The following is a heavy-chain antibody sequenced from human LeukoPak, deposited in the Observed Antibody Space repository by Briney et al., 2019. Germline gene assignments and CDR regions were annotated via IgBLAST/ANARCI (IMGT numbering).Heavy chain of an antibody. CDR1: GGSFSGYY. CDR3: ARGLRRSSRVWYFDL. J-gene: IGHJ2*01. V-gene: IGHV4-34*01. CDR2: INHSGST. Sequence: SETLSLTCAVYGGSFSGYYWSWIRQPPGKGLEWIGEINHSGSTNYNPSLKSRVTISVDTSKNQFSLKLSSETAADTAVYYCARGLRRSSRVWYFDLWGRGTLVTVSS. D-gene: IGHD3-9*01.